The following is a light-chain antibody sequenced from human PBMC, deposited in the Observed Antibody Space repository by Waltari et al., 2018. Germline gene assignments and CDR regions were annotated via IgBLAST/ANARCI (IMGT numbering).Light chain of an antibody. CDR2: ENM. CDR1: NSNIGAGFH. J-gene: IGLJ2*01. Sequence: QSVLTQPPSVSGAPGQEVTISCTGSNSNIGAGFHVHWYQQIPGTPPKLLIYENMIRPSGVPDRFPGPKSGTSSSLAITGLQVEDETVYYCQSYDSSLSGVIFGGGTKLTV. CDR3: QSYDSSLSGVI. V-gene: IGLV1-40*01.